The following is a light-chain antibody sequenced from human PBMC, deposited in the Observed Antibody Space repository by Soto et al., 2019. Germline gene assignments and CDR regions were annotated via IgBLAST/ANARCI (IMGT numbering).Light chain of an antibody. CDR3: HSYDSSLSRV. CDR2: GNS. CDR1: SSNIGAGYD. Sequence: QSVLTQPPSVSGAPGQRVTISCTGSSSNIGAGYDVHWYQQLPRTAPKLISYGNSKRPSVVPDRSSASKSGTSATLGITWQHDEDEADYYCHSYDSSLSRVFGGGTKLTVL. V-gene: IGLV1-40*01. J-gene: IGLJ2*01.